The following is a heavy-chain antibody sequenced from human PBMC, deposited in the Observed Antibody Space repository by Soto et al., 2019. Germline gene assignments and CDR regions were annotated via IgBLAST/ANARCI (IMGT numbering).Heavy chain of an antibody. D-gene: IGHD2-21*01. CDR1: CDSIDSVPYY. V-gene: IGHV4-31*03. CDR2: IFYTGST. CDR3: ARERVRRDNKPYGMDV. J-gene: IGHJ6*04. Sequence: QVQLQESGPGLVKPSQTLSLTCTVSCDSIDSVPYYWTWIRQHPGKDLEWIGNIFYTGSTFYNPSLQRRVSISVDTSKTQFSLRLTSVTAADTAIYYCARERVRRDNKPYGMDVWGKGTTVTVSS.